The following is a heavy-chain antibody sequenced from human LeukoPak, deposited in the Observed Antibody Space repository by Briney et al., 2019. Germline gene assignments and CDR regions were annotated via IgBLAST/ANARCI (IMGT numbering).Heavy chain of an antibody. V-gene: IGHV1-18*01. J-gene: IGHJ4*02. CDR2: ISAYNGNT. D-gene: IGHD3-9*01. Sequence: ASVTVSCKASGYTFTRYGISWVRQAPGQGLEWMGWISAYNGNTNYAQKLQGRVTMTTDPSTSTAYMELRSLRSDDTAVYYCARTYYDIVTGYYPPGYWGQGTLVTVSS. CDR1: GYTFTRYG. CDR3: ARTYYDIVTGYYPPGY.